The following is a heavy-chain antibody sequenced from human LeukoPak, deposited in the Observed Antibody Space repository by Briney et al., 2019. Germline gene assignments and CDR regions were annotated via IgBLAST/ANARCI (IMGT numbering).Heavy chain of an antibody. J-gene: IGHJ5*02. CDR2: IIPIFGTA. CDR1: GGTFSSYA. Sequence: ASVKVSCKASGGTFSSYAISWVRQAPGQGLEWMGGIIPIFGTANYAQKFQGRVTITADKSTSTAYMELSSLRSEDTAVYYCARGPIFGVVITTNWFDPWGQGTLVTVSS. V-gene: IGHV1-69*06. CDR3: ARGPIFGVVITTNWFDP. D-gene: IGHD3-3*01.